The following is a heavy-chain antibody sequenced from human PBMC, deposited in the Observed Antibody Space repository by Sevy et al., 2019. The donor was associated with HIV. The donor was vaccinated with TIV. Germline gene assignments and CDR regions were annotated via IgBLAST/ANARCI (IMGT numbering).Heavy chain of an antibody. CDR2: ISAYKGNT. V-gene: IGHV1-18*01. D-gene: IGHD3-16*01. CDR3: ARDRDYDYIWGTFPYRDY. Sequence: ASVKVSCKASGYTFTSYGISWVRQAPGQGLEWMGWISAYKGNTNYAQKFQGRVTMTTDTSTFAAYMELRSLRYDDTAVYYCARDRDYDYIWGTFPYRDYWGQGTLVTVSS. CDR1: GYTFTSYG. J-gene: IGHJ4*02.